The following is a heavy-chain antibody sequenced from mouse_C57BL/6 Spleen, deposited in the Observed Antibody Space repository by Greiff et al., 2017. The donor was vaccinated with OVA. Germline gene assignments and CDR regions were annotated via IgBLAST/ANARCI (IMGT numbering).Heavy chain of an antibody. CDR2: IRNKANGYTT. Sequence: EVQGVESGGGLVQPGGSLSLSCAASGFTFTDYYMSWVRQPPGKALEWLGFIRNKANGYTTEYSASVKGRFTISRDNSQSILYLQMNALRAEDSATYYCARSPDGYYFDYWGQGTTLTVSS. D-gene: IGHD2-3*01. J-gene: IGHJ2*01. CDR3: ARSPDGYYFDY. CDR1: GFTFTDYY. V-gene: IGHV7-3*01.